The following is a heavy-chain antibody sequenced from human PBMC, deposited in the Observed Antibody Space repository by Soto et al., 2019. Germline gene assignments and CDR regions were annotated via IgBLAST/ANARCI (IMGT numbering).Heavy chain of an antibody. CDR1: GGTFSSYA. CDR3: SKGVWSGYYTDYYYGMDV. D-gene: IGHD3-3*01. J-gene: IGHJ6*02. V-gene: IGHV1-69*13. CDR2: IIPIFGTA. Sequence: SVKVSCKASGGTFSSYAISWVRQAPGQGLEWMGGIIPIFGTANYAQKFQGRVTITADESTSTAYMELSSLRSEDTAVYYCSKGVWSGYYTDYYYGMDVWGQGTTVTDSS.